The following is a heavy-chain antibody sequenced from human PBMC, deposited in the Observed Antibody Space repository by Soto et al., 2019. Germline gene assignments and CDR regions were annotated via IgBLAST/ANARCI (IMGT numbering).Heavy chain of an antibody. CDR3: ARDTFGGAYDFRH. Sequence: EVQLVESGGGLVQPGGSLRLSCAVSGFTVSNFYMTWVRQAPGKGLEWVSVISSGGSTYYADSVKGRFTISRDNSKNTLFVEMNSLSAGDTAVYYCARDTFGGAYDFRHGGQGTLVTVSS. CDR1: GFTVSNFY. CDR2: ISSGGST. D-gene: IGHD3-3*01. J-gene: IGHJ4*02. V-gene: IGHV3-66*01.